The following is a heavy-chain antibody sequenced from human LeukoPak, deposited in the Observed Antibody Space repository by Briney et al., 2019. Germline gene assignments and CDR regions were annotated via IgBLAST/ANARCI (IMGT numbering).Heavy chain of an antibody. CDR3: ARAYSSSWAYYMDV. CDR2: INWNGGST. J-gene: IGHJ6*03. Sequence: GGSLRLSCAASGFTFDDYGMSWVRQPPGKGLEWVSGINWNGGSTGYADSAKGRFTISRDNAKNSLYLQMNSLRAEDTALYYCARAYSSSWAYYMDVWGKGTTVTVSS. V-gene: IGHV3-20*04. CDR1: GFTFDDYG. D-gene: IGHD6-13*01.